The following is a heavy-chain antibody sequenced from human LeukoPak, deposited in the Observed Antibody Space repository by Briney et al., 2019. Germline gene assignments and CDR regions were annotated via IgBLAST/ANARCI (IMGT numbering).Heavy chain of an antibody. CDR1: GYTFTGYY. CDR2: INPNSGGT. V-gene: IGHV1-2*02. J-gene: IGHJ4*02. CDR3: AREYDFWRAFDY. D-gene: IGHD3-3*01. Sequence: GASVKASCKASGYTFTGYYMHWVRQAPGQGLEWMGWINPNSGGTDYAQKFQGRVTMTRDTSISTAYMELSRLRSDDTAVYYCAREYDFWRAFDYWGQGTLVTVSS.